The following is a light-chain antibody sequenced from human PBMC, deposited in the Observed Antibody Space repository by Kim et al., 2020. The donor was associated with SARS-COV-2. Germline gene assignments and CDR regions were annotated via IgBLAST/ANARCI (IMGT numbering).Light chain of an antibody. CDR3: KQYNGWPET. CDR1: EGVSSK. CDR2: GAS. J-gene: IGKJ1*01. V-gene: IGKV3-15*01. Sequence: VSPRETAALSCRASEGVSSKLGWYPHKPGHARCLFVDGASCRAAGVPGTFSGNAAGTAFTPTITSMQYEDFAVNYSKQYNGWPETFGEGTKVDIK.